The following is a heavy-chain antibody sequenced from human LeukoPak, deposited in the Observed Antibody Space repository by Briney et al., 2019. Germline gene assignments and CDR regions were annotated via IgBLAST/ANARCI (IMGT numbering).Heavy chain of an antibody. V-gene: IGHV1-24*01. D-gene: IGHD3-22*01. CDR1: VYTLTELS. Sequence: ASVTVSCKLSVYTLTELSMHWVRPAPGKGLEWMGGFDPEDGETIYAQKFQGRVTMTEDTSTDTAYMELSSLRSEDTAVYYCATDGGFRGYDSSGYYYWGQGTLVTVSS. CDR3: ATDGGFRGYDSSGYYY. CDR2: FDPEDGET. J-gene: IGHJ4*02.